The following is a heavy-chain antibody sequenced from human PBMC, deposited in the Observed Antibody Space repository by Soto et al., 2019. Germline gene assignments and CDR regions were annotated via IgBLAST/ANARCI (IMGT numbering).Heavy chain of an antibody. J-gene: IGHJ4*02. Sequence: SGPTLVNPTQTLTLTCTFSGFSLSTSGMCVSWIRQPPGKALEWLALIDWDDDKYYSTSLKTRLTISKDTSKNQVVLTMTNMETVDTATYYCARTRYSYDSSGYLVDYWCQGTLVTVS. V-gene: IGHV2-70*01. CDR1: GFSLSTSGMC. D-gene: IGHD3-22*01. CDR3: ARTRYSYDSSGYLVDY. CDR2: IDWDDDK.